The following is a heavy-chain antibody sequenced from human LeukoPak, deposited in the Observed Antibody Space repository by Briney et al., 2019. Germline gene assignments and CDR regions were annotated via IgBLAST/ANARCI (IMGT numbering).Heavy chain of an antibody. J-gene: IGHJ5*02. V-gene: IGHV4-39*01. CDR2: IDYSGST. Sequence: SETLCLTCTVSDGSISDRSYYWAWTRQPPGKGLEWIGSIDYSGSTYYRSSLRSRVTMSVDTSKNQMSLKLSSVTAADSAVYYCASELRTYHYGSGSHPETNWFDTWGQGTLVTVSS. D-gene: IGHD3-10*01. CDR1: DGSISDRSYY. CDR3: ASELRTYHYGSGSHPETNWFDT.